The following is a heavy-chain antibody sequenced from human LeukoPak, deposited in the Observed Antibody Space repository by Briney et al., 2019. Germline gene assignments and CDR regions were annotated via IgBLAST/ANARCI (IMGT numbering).Heavy chain of an antibody. CDR3: ARGLAVAPLQH. CDR2: INHSVGT. J-gene: IGHJ1*01. Sequence: SETLSLTCAVYGGSFSGYYWSWIRQPPGKGLVWIGEINHSVGTNYNPSLKSRVTISVDTSKNQFSLKLSSVTAADTAVYYCARGLAVAPLQHWGQGTLVTVSS. V-gene: IGHV4-34*01. D-gene: IGHD6-19*01. CDR1: GGSFSGYY.